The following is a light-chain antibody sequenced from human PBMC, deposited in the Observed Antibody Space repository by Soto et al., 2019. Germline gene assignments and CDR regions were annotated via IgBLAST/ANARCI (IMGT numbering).Light chain of an antibody. CDR3: QHYDASQWT. CDR1: QSISRY. J-gene: IGKJ1*01. Sequence: IVLTQSPGTLSLSPGERTTLSFRASQSISRYLAWYQQKPGQGPRLLIYGASSRAPGIPARFSGSGSGTDFTLTISSLEPDDFAVYYCQHYDASQWTFGQGTKVDI. CDR2: GAS. V-gene: IGKV3-20*01.